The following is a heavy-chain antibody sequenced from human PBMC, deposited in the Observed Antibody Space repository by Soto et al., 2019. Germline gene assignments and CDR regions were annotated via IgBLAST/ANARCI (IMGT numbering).Heavy chain of an antibody. CDR2: ISGSGDGT. Sequence: GGSLRLSCAASGFTFSSFALSWVRQTPGKGLEWVSAISGSGDGTDYADSVKGRFTISRDNSKNTLYLQMNSLRAEDTAVYYCAGPGYSSQDYWGQGALVTVSS. CDR1: GFTFSSFA. D-gene: IGHD5-18*01. V-gene: IGHV3-23*01. CDR3: AGPGYSSQDY. J-gene: IGHJ4*02.